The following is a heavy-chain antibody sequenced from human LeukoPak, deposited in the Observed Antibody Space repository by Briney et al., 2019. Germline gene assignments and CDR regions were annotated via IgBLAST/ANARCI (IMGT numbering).Heavy chain of an antibody. J-gene: IGHJ4*02. Sequence: GGSLRLSCAASGFTFSSYAMHWVRQAPGKGPEWVAVISYDGRDKYSADSVKGRFTISRDNSKNTLYLQMNSLRAEDTAVYYCARDPGGRSADYYFDYWGQGTLVTVSS. CDR3: ARDPGGRSADYYFDY. D-gene: IGHD3-3*01. CDR1: GFTFSSYA. V-gene: IGHV3-30*04. CDR2: ISYDGRDK.